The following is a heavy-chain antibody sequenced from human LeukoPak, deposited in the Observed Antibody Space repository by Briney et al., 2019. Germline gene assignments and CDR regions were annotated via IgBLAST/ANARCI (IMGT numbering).Heavy chain of an antibody. Sequence: TGGSLRLSCAASGFTFSSYSMNWVRQAPGKGLEWVSHTSSSSTTIFHTDSVKGRFTISRDNDKNSLYLQMSSLRAEDTAVYYCARAGTGTYYYYLDVWGKGTTVTVSS. CDR1: GFTFSSYS. CDR2: TSSSSTTI. D-gene: IGHD1-14*01. CDR3: ARAGTGTYYYYLDV. V-gene: IGHV3-48*01. J-gene: IGHJ6*03.